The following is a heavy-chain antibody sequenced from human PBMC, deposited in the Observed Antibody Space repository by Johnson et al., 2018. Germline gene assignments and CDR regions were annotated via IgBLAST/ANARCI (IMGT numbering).Heavy chain of an antibody. V-gene: IGHV3-30*18. D-gene: IGHD3-10*01. J-gene: IGHJ6*04. CDR3: AKERYYGSGRLESVDV. Sequence: QVQLVESGGGVVQPGRSLRLSCAASGFTFSSYGIHWVRQAPGKGLEWVAVISYDGSNKYYAESVKGRFTISRDNSKNTLYLQMNSLGVEDTAVYYCAKERYYGSGRLESVDVWGKGTTVTVSS. CDR2: ISYDGSNK. CDR1: GFTFSSYG.